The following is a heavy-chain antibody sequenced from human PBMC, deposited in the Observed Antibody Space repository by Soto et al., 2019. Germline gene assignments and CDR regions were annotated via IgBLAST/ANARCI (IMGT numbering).Heavy chain of an antibody. J-gene: IGHJ4*02. V-gene: IGHV3-30*18. Sequence: GGSLRLSCAASGFTFSSYGMHWVRQAPGKGLEWVAVISYDGSNNHYADSVRGRFTISRDNSKNTLYLQMNSLRSEDTAVYYCAKDASYGFTEQEYWGQGTLVTVSS. CDR2: ISYDGSNN. CDR1: GFTFSSYG. D-gene: IGHD5-18*01. CDR3: AKDASYGFTEQEY.